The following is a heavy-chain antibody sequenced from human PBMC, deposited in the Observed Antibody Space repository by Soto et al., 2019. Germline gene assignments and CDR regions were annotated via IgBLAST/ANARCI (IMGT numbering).Heavy chain of an antibody. D-gene: IGHD3-22*01. J-gene: IGHJ4*02. CDR2: IKSKTDGGTT. V-gene: IGHV3-15*01. Sequence: GGSLRLSCAASGFTFSNAWMSWVHQAPGKGLEWVGRIKSKTDGGTTDYAAPVKGRFTISRDDSKNTLYLQMNSLKTEDTAVYYCTTDLQHTTMIVVDFDYWGQGTLVTVSS. CDR1: GFTFSNAW. CDR3: TTDLQHTTMIVVDFDY.